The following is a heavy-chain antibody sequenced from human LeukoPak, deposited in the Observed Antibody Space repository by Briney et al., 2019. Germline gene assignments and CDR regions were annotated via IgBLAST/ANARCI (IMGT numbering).Heavy chain of an antibody. CDR2: IYHSGGT. D-gene: IGHD5-12*01. CDR1: IYSISSGYY. J-gene: IGHJ4*02. V-gene: IGHV4-38-2*02. CDR3: ARAGVATWQY. Sequence: SETLSLTCTVSIYSISSGYYWGWIRQPPGKGLEWIGSIYHSGGTYYNPSLKSRVTISVDTSKNQFSLRLSTVTAADTAVYYCARAGVATWQYWGQGTLVTVSS.